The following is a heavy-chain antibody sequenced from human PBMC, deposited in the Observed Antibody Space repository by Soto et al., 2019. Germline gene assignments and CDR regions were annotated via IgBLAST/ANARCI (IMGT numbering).Heavy chain of an antibody. CDR1: GGSFSGYY. J-gene: IGHJ4*02. CDR2: INHSGST. Sequence: QVQLQQWGAGLLKPPETLSLTCAVYGGSFSGYYWSWIRQPPGKGLEWIGEINHSGSTNYNPSLKSRVTISVGTSKNQFSLSLRSVTAADTAVYYCARGITMIAPDKYYLDSWGQGNLVTVSS. D-gene: IGHD3-22*01. V-gene: IGHV4-34*01. CDR3: ARGITMIAPDKYYLDS.